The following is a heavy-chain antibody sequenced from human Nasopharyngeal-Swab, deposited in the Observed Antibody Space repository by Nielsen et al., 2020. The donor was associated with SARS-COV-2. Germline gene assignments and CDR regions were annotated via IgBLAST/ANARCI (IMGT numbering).Heavy chain of an antibody. CDR1: GGSFRGYY. V-gene: IGHV4-34*01. CDR2: ISRSGRT. CDR3: ARQGVPIRGWFKDYDRAAYEY. D-gene: IGHD3-22*01. J-gene: IGHJ4*02. Sequence: TLSLTSAVYGGSFRGYYWSWIRQSRGKGLQWIGEISRSGRTNYNPSLNSRVTISLDTSKNQFSLKVTSVTAADTAVYYCARQGVPIRGWFKDYDRAAYEYWGQGTLVTVSS.